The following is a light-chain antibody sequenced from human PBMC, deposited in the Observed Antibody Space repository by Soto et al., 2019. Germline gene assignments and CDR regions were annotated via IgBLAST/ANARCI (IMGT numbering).Light chain of an antibody. CDR2: SDN. CDR1: SSNIGSET. V-gene: IGLV1-44*01. CDR3: TAWDGSLKGAL. J-gene: IGLJ2*01. Sequence: QSVLTQPPSASGTPGQRVTISCSGSSSNIGSETVNWYQQLPGMAPKLLIYSDNQRPSGVPDRFSGSKSGTSASLAISGLQPEDEAEYYCTAWDGSLKGALFGGGTKLIVL.